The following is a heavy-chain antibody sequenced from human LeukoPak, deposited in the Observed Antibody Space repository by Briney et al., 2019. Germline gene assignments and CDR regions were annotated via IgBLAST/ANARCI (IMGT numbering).Heavy chain of an antibody. CDR3: ARLRAAATSGMDV. V-gene: IGHV1-18*01. CDR1: GYTFTSYG. Sequence: ASVKVSCKASGYTFTSYGISWVRQAPGQGLEWTGWISAYNGNTNYAQKLQGRVTMTTDTSTNTAYMELRSLRSDDTAVYYCARLRAAATSGMDVWGQGTTVTVSS. CDR2: ISAYNGNT. D-gene: IGHD6-13*01. J-gene: IGHJ6*02.